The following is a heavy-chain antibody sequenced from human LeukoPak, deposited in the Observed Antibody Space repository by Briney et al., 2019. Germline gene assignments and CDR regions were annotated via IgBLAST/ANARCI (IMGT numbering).Heavy chain of an antibody. CDR2: VYYSGST. Sequence: SETLSLTCTVSGGSISSYYWSWIRQPPGKGLEWIGSVYYSGSTYYNPSLKSRVTISVDTSKNQFSLKLSSVTAADTAVYYCARLRQQLVRYYYYYMDVWGKGTTVTVSS. CDR3: ARLRQQLVRYYYYYMDV. J-gene: IGHJ6*03. D-gene: IGHD6-13*01. CDR1: GGSISSYY. V-gene: IGHV4-59*04.